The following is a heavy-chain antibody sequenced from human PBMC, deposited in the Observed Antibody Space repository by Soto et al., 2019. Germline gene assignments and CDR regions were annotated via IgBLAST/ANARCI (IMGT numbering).Heavy chain of an antibody. V-gene: IGHV3-21*01. J-gene: IGHJ5*02. CDR1: GFTFSSYS. CDR2: ISSSSSYI. CDR3: ASLGYCSGGSCKRVYWFDP. D-gene: IGHD2-15*01. Sequence: GGSLRLSCAASGFTFSSYSMNWVRQAPGEGLEWVSSISSSSSYIYYADSVKGRFTISRDNAKNSLYLQMNSLRAEDTAVYYCASLGYCSGGSCKRVYWFDPWGQGTLVTVSS.